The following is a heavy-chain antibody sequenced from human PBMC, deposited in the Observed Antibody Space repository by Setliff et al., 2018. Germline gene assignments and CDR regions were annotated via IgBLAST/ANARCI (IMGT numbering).Heavy chain of an antibody. Sequence: SETLSLTCDVSGYSISSDYYWGWIRQPPGRGLEWIGTIFYRGTTYYNLSLKSPVTISLDAFKNQFSLTLTSVTAADTAIYYCARQRVVVGAPSWFDPWGQGTLVTVSS. CDR2: IFYRGTT. CDR3: ARQRVVVGAPSWFDP. CDR1: GYSISSDYY. D-gene: IGHD2-15*01. J-gene: IGHJ5*02. V-gene: IGHV4-38-2*01.